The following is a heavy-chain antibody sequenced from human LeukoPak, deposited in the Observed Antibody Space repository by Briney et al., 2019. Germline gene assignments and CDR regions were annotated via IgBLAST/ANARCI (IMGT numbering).Heavy chain of an antibody. CDR2: INGGGYST. V-gene: IGHV3-23*01. Sequence: GGSLRLSCAASEFTFSSYAMTWVRQAPGKGLEWVSAINGGGYSTYYADSVKGRFTISRDNSKNTLYLQMNSLRAEDTAVYYCAREGPIRYFDYWGQGTLVTVSS. J-gene: IGHJ4*02. D-gene: IGHD3-9*01. CDR1: EFTFSSYA. CDR3: AREGPIRYFDY.